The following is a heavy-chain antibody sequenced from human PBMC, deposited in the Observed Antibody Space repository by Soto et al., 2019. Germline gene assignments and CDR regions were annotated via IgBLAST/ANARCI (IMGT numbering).Heavy chain of an antibody. Sequence: SETLSLTCTVSGGSVSSGSYYWSCIRQPPGKGLEWIGYIYYSGSTNYNPSLKSRVTISVDTSKNQFSLKLSSVTAADTAVYYCARDQWELPCDYWGQGTLVTVSS. CDR1: GGSVSSGSYY. V-gene: IGHV4-61*01. D-gene: IGHD1-26*01. J-gene: IGHJ4*02. CDR3: ARDQWELPCDY. CDR2: IYYSGST.